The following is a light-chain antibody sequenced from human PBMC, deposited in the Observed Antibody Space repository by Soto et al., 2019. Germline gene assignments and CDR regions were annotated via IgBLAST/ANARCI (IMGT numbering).Light chain of an antibody. V-gene: IGKV1-39*01. J-gene: IGKJ2*01. CDR1: QSISRN. CDR2: AAS. Sequence: DTQMTQSPSSLSASVGDRVTITRRASQSISRNLNWYQQKPGRAPKLLIYAASSLLSGVPSRFSGSGSGTDFTLTISSLQPEDFATYYCQQSYSTPHTFGQGTKLEIK. CDR3: QQSYSTPHT.